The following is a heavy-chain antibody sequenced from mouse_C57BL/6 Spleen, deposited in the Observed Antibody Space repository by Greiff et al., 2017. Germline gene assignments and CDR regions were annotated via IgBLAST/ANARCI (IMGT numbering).Heavy chain of an antibody. J-gene: IGHJ4*01. CDR1: GYTFTSYW. Sequence: QVQLQQPGAELVKPGASVKMSCKASGYTFTSYWITWVKQRPGQGLEWIGDIYPGSGSTNYNEKFKSKATLTVDTSSSTAYMQLSSLTSEDSAVYYCARWGYEYDGGDYYAMDYWGQGTSVTVSS. V-gene: IGHV1-55*01. D-gene: IGHD2-4*01. CDR3: ARWGYEYDGGDYYAMDY. CDR2: IYPGSGST.